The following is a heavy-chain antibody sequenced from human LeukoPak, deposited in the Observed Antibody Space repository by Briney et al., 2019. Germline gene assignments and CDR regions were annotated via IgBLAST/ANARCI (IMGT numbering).Heavy chain of an antibody. CDR3: AREGEATTPSYYYYYYMDV. D-gene: IGHD5-12*01. J-gene: IGHJ6*03. CDR2: ISAYNGNT. Sequence: ASVKVSCKASGYTFTSYGISWVRQAPGQGLEWMGWISAYNGNTNYAQKLQGRVTMTTDASTSTAYMELRSLRSDDTAVYYCAREGEATTPSYYYYYYMDVWGKGTTVTISS. CDR1: GYTFTSYG. V-gene: IGHV1-18*01.